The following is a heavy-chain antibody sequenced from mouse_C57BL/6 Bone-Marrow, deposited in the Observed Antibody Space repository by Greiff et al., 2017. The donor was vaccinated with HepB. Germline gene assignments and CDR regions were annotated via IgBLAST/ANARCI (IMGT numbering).Heavy chain of an antibody. J-gene: IGHJ1*03. Sequence: QVQLQQPGAELVKPGASVKLSCKASGYTFTSYWMHWVKQRPGQGLEWIGMIHPNSGSTNYNEKFKSKATLTVDKSSSTAYMQLSSLTSEDSAVYYCYYYGSSYWYFYVWGTGTTVTVSS. CDR1: GYTFTSYW. V-gene: IGHV1-64*01. CDR2: IHPNSGST. D-gene: IGHD1-1*01. CDR3: YYYGSSYWYFYV.